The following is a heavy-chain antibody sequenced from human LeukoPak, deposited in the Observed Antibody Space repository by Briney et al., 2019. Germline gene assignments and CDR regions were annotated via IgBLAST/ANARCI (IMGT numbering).Heavy chain of an antibody. Sequence: GSLRLSCAASGFTFSSYAMSWVRQAPGKGLEWVSAISGSGGSTHYADSVKGRFTISRDNSKNTLYLQMNSLRAEDTAVYYCAKAFPGLRVWGSYPDAFDIWGQGTMVTVSS. CDR3: AKAFPGLRVWGSYPDAFDI. J-gene: IGHJ3*02. V-gene: IGHV3-23*01. CDR1: GFTFSSYA. D-gene: IGHD3-16*02. CDR2: ISGSGGST.